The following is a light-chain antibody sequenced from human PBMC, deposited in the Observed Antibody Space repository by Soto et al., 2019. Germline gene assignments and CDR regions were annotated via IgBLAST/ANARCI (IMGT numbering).Light chain of an antibody. CDR2: GAS. Sequence: EIVITQSPATLSVSPGEGATLSCRASQGIGSTLAWYQQKPGQTPRLVIYGASTRATGVPARFSGSGSGTDFSLTINSLQSEDFAVYYCQQYNNWPPITFGQGTRLEIK. V-gene: IGKV3-15*01. CDR1: QGIGST. J-gene: IGKJ5*01. CDR3: QQYNNWPPIT.